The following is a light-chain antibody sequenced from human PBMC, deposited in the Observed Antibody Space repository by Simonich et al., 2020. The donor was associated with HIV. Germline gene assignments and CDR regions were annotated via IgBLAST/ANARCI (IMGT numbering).Light chain of an antibody. Sequence: DILMTQSPSSLPASVGDRVTITCRASQGISNSLARYQQKPGKAPKLLLSASSRLESGVPSRFSGSGSGTDYTLTISSLQPEDFATYYCQQFFSTPWTFGQGTKVEIK. CDR3: QQFFSTPWT. CDR1: QGISNS. J-gene: IGKJ1*01. V-gene: IGKV1-NL1*01. CDR2: ASS.